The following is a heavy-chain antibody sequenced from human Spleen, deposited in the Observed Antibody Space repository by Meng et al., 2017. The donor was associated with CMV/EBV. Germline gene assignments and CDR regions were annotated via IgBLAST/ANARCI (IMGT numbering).Heavy chain of an antibody. CDR1: GFTFSSYS. CDR2: ITASGDI. D-gene: IGHD6-6*01. J-gene: IGHJ4*02. V-gene: IGHV3-23*01. CDR3: ASGRPGEFDY. Sequence: GGSLRLSCAASGFTFSSYSMNWVRQAPGKGLEWVSGITASGDIYDIDSVKGRFTISRDNSKNTVYLQMDSPRAEDTAVYYCASGRPGEFDYWAQGALVTVSS.